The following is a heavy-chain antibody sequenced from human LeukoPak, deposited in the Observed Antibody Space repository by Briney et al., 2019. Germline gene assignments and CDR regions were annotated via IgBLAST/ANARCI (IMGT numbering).Heavy chain of an antibody. D-gene: IGHD3-10*01. V-gene: IGHV4-38-2*01. Sequence: SETLSLTCAVSGYSTSSGYYWGWIRQPPGKGLEWIGSIYHSGSTYYNPSLKSRVTISVDTSKNQFSLKLSSVTAADTAVYYCARYGSAETFDYWGQGTLVTVSS. CDR2: IYHSGST. CDR3: ARYGSAETFDY. J-gene: IGHJ4*02. CDR1: GYSTSSGYY.